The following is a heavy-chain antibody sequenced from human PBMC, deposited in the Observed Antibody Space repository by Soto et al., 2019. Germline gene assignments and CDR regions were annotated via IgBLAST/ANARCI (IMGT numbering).Heavy chain of an antibody. CDR1: GFTLSSYG. V-gene: IGHV3-33*01. CDR3: GGAGGDGNTEEMGV. J-gene: IGHJ6*02. Sequence: QVQLEESGGGVVQPGRSLRLSCAASGFTLSSYGMHWVRQAPGKGLEWVAVIWNDGNNKYYSDSVKGRFTISRDTSKNPLFLKRNGRRAGDRALYYGGGAGGDGNTEEMGVGGQGTTVPVPS. D-gene: IGHD1-26*01. CDR2: IWNDGNNK.